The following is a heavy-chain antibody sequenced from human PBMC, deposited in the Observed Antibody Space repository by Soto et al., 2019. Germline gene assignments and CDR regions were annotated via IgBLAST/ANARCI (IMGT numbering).Heavy chain of an antibody. CDR1: GFTFSSYD. J-gene: IGHJ4*02. Sequence: VGSLRLSCAASGFTFSSYDMHWVRQATGKGLEWVSAIGTAGDTYYPGSVKGRFTISRENAKNSLYLQMNSLRAEDTAVYYCARAPGTNLAMGRTGPFDYWGQGTLVNVSS. V-gene: IGHV3-13*01. D-gene: IGHD5-18*01. CDR3: ARAPGTNLAMGRTGPFDY. CDR2: IGTAGDT.